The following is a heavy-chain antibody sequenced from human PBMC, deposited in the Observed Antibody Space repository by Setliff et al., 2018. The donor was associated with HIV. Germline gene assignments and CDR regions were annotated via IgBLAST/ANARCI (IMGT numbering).Heavy chain of an antibody. CDR3: ASRDTSRYFDDY. Sequence: SETLSLTCAVYGGSFSGYYWNWIRQPPGKGLEWIGYIHYSGSTYFNPSLKSRVSISTDTSKNQFSLKLTSVTAADTAVYYCASRDTSRYFDDYWGQGTLVTVSS. D-gene: IGHD3-22*01. J-gene: IGHJ4*02. CDR2: IHYSGST. V-gene: IGHV4-34*01. CDR1: GGSFSGYY.